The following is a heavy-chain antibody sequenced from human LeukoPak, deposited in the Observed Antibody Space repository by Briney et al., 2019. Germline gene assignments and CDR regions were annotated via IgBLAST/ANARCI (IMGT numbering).Heavy chain of an antibody. V-gene: IGHV3-23*01. J-gene: IGHJ4*02. Sequence: GGSLRLSCAASGFGFSSYAMTWARQAPVKGLEWVSAFSGDGTRTYYADSVKGRFTISRDNSKNTLYLEMSSLRVEDTAIYYCAKWPEGAMDYFDYWGQGTLVTVSS. CDR2: FSGDGTRT. CDR3: AKWPEGAMDYFDY. D-gene: IGHD3-16*01. CDR1: GFGFSSYA.